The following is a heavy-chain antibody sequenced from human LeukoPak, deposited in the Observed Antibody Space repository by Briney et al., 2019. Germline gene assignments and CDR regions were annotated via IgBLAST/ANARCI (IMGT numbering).Heavy chain of an antibody. J-gene: IGHJ4*02. CDR3: ARDWGARWAEY. CDR2: INPNSGGT. CDR1: GYTFTGYY. Sequence: ASVKVSCKASGYTFTGYYILWVRQVPGQGLEWMGWINPNSGGTTYAQNFQGRVTMTRDTSISTAYMELSRLRSDDTAVYYCARDWGARWAEYWGQGTLVTVSS. D-gene: IGHD5-24*01. V-gene: IGHV1-2*02.